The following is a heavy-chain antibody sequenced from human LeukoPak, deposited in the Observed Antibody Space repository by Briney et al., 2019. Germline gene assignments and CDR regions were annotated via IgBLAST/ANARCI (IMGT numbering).Heavy chain of an antibody. D-gene: IGHD4-17*01. Sequence: PSETLSLTCTVSGGSISSSSYYWGWIRQPPGKGLEWIGSIYYSGSTYYNPSLKSRVTISVDTSKNQFSLKLSSVTAADTAVYYCARDLGLIYGDYDDIYYYYGMDVWGQGTTVTVSS. J-gene: IGHJ6*02. CDR2: IYYSGST. V-gene: IGHV4-39*07. CDR1: GGSISSSSYY. CDR3: ARDLGLIYGDYDDIYYYYGMDV.